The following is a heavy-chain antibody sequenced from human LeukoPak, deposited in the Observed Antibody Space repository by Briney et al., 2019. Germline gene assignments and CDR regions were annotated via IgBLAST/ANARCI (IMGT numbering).Heavy chain of an antibody. CDR2: IHYSGAT. CDR1: GGSVTGYY. J-gene: IGHJ2*01. CDR3: ARGILVNYYIDL. V-gene: IGHV4-34*01. Sequence: SETLSLTCSVSGGSVTGYYWTWIRQPPGKGLEWIGEIHYSGATSYKPSLRGRATISIDTSEDQFSLRLTSVTAADTAVYYCARGILVNYYIDLWGRGTLVTVSS. D-gene: IGHD3-10*01.